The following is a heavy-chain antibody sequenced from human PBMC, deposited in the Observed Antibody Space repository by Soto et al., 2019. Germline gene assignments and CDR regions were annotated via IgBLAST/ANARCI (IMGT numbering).Heavy chain of an antibody. CDR3: AGPASVTIFGVVSSKRDYYYGMDV. D-gene: IGHD3-3*01. J-gene: IGHJ6*02. Sequence: QVQLVESGGGVVQPGRSLRLSCAASGFTFSSYAMHWVRQAPGKGLEWVAVISYDGSNKYYADSVKGRFTISRDNSKNPLYLQMNSLRAEDTAVYYCAGPASVTIFGVVSSKRDYYYGMDVWGQGTTVTVSS. CDR1: GFTFSSYA. CDR2: ISYDGSNK. V-gene: IGHV3-30-3*01.